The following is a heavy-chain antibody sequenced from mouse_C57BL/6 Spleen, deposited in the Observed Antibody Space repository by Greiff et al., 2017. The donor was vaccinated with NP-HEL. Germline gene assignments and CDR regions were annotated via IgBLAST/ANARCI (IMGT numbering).Heavy chain of an antibody. CDR1: GYAFSSSW. CDR2: IYPGDGDT. CDR3: ARKLGYYAMDY. D-gene: IGHD4-1*01. V-gene: IGHV1-82*01. J-gene: IGHJ4*01. Sequence: VQLQQSGPELVKPGASVKISCKASGYAFSSSWMNWVKQRPGKGLEWIGRIYPGDGDTNYNGKFKGKATLTADKSSSTAYMQLSSLTSEDSAVYFCARKLGYYAMDYWGQGTSVTVSS.